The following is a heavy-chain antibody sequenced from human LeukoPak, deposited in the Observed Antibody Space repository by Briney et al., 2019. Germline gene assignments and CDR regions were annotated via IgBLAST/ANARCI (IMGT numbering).Heavy chain of an antibody. D-gene: IGHD5-18*01. V-gene: IGHV4-34*01. CDR3: ASSWVRADMVTGIDY. J-gene: IGHJ4*02. CDR2: INRSGRT. CDR1: GGSFSGYY. Sequence: SETLSLNCAVYGGSFSGYYWIWIRQPPGNGLEWIGEINRSGRTTYNPSLKSRVTISLDTSKNQFSLKLSSVTAADTAVYYCASSWVRADMVTGIDYWGQGTLVTVSS.